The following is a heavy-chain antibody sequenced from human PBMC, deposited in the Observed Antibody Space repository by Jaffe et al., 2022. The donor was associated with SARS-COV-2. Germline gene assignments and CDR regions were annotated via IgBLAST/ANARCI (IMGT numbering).Heavy chain of an antibody. D-gene: IGHD4-17*01. CDR1: GFTFSNYW. CDR2: INSDGSST. V-gene: IGHV3-74*01. J-gene: IGHJ4*02. Sequence: EVQLVESGGGLVQPGGSLRLSCTASGFTFSNYWMYWVRQAPGKGLVWVSRINSINSDGSSTTYADSVKGRFTISRDNAKNTLFLQMNSLRVEDTAVYYCARVGGTAVTIDYWGQGTLVTVSS. CDR3: ARVGGTAVTIDY.